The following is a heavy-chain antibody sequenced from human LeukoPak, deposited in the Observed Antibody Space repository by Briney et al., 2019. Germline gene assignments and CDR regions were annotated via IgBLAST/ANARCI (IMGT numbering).Heavy chain of an antibody. D-gene: IGHD2-21*01. J-gene: IGHJ5*02. CDR3: ARSGCGGDCYYFWFDP. Sequence: SVKVSCKASGGTFSSYAISWVRQAPGQGLEWMGGIIPIFDTANYAQKFQGRVTITADESTSTAYMELSSLRSEDTAVYYCARSGCGGDCYYFWFDPWGQGTLVTVSS. V-gene: IGHV1-69*13. CDR1: GGTFSSYA. CDR2: IIPIFDTA.